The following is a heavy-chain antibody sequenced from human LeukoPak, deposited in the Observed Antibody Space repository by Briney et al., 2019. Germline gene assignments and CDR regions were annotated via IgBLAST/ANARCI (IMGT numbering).Heavy chain of an antibody. V-gene: IGHV3-21*01. CDR2: ISSSSSYI. D-gene: IGHD3-10*01. CDR3: ASFSSGLRGDY. Sequence: GGSLRLSCAASGFTFSSYSMNWVRQAPGKGLGWVSSISSSSSYIYHADSVKGRFTISRDNAKNSLYLQMNSLRAEDTAVYYCASFSSGLRGDYWGQGTLVTVSS. CDR1: GFTFSSYS. J-gene: IGHJ4*02.